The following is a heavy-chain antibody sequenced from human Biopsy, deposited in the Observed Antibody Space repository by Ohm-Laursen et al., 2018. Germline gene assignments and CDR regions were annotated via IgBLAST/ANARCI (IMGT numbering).Heavy chain of an antibody. CDR1: GFTFTSYA. V-gene: IGHV3-23*01. D-gene: IGHD4-17*01. CDR3: ALAAAQTVTHFDY. CDR2: ISGNSDII. J-gene: IGHJ4*02. Sequence: SLRLSCAASGFTFTSYAKTWSRQAPRQGLGWVSTISGNSDIIYDTDSVKGRFTISRDNSKNTLYLQMNSLRADDTADYYCALAAAQTVTHFDYWGQGTLVTVSS.